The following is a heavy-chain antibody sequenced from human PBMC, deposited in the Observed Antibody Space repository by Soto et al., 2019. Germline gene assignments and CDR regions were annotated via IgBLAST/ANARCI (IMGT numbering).Heavy chain of an antibody. CDR2: IDPSAGST. CDR3: AKDRQYPRDYFHY. CDR1: GYTFTNYF. J-gene: IGHJ4*02. Sequence: ASVKVSWKASGYTFTNYFMHWVRQAPGQGLESMGIIDPSAGSTTYAPKFRGRVTMTRDTSTSTLYMELSSLRAEDTAVYYCAKDRQYPRDYFHYWGQGTLVTVSA. D-gene: IGHD4-4*01. V-gene: IGHV1-46*01.